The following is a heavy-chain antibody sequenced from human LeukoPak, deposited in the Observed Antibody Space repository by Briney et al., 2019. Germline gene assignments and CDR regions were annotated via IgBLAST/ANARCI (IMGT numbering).Heavy chain of an antibody. J-gene: IGHJ6*02. D-gene: IGHD5-18*01. CDR2: ISSSSSYI. CDR3: ARGSVTTGPFGMDV. Sequence: SPGGSLRLSCAASGFTFSSYSMNWVRQAPGKGLEWVSSISSSSSYIYYADSVKGRFTISRDNSKNTLYLQMNSLRAEDTAVYYCARGSVTTGPFGMDVWGQGTTVTVSS. CDR1: GFTFSSYS. V-gene: IGHV3-21*01.